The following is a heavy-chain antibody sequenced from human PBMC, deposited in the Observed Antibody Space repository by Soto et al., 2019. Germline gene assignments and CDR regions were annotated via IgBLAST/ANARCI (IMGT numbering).Heavy chain of an antibody. V-gene: IGHV1-69*12. CDR3: ARDGDPGYSFWSGPLGGGRFDP. Sequence: QVQLVQSGAEVKEPGSSVNVSCKTSGATFGNTAVTWVRQAPGQGLXXXGGIVPLFGTANYAQKFRGRVTITADESTSTAYMELSSLRTDDTAVYYCARDGDPGYSFWSGPLGGGRFDPWGQGTLVTVSS. D-gene: IGHD3-3*01. CDR1: GATFGNTA. J-gene: IGHJ5*02. CDR2: IVPLFGTA.